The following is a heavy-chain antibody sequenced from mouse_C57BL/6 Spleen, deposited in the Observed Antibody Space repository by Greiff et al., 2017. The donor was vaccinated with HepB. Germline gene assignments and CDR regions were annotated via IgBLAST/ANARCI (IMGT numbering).Heavy chain of an antibody. CDR1: GYAFSSSW. V-gene: IGHV1-82*01. J-gene: IGHJ1*03. CDR2: IYPGDGDT. D-gene: IGHD1-1*01. Sequence: VQLQESGPELVKPGASVKISCKASGYAFSSSWMNWVKQRPGKGLEWIRRIYPGDGDTNYNGKFKGKATLTADKSSSTAYMQLSSLTSEDSAVYFCARSPNYYGSSYVYWYFDVWGTGTTVTVSS. CDR3: ARSPNYYGSSYVYWYFDV.